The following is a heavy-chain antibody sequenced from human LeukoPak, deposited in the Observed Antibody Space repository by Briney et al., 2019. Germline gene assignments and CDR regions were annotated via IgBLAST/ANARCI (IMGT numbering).Heavy chain of an antibody. Sequence: SETLSLTCAVSGGSISSNNWWNWVRQPPGKGLEWIGDIYHNGNTNYNPSLKSRVTISVDTSKNQFSLKLRSVTAADTAVYYCARGGGSYYMDVWDKGTTVTVSS. J-gene: IGHJ6*03. CDR1: GGSISSNNW. CDR2: IYHNGNT. V-gene: IGHV4-4*02. CDR3: ARGGGSYYMDV. D-gene: IGHD3-16*01.